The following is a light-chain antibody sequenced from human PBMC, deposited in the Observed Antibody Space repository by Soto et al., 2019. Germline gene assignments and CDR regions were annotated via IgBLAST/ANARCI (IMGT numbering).Light chain of an antibody. Sequence: SALTQPPSAPGSPGQSVAIYCTGTSSDVGGYNYVTWYQQHPGKAPKLMIYDVSKRPSGVPDRFSGSKSGNTASLTVSGLQAEDEADYYCRPCAGTHIVFATGTKVTVL. CDR1: SSDVGGYNY. CDR2: DVS. J-gene: IGLJ1*01. CDR3: RPCAGTHIV. V-gene: IGLV2-8*01.